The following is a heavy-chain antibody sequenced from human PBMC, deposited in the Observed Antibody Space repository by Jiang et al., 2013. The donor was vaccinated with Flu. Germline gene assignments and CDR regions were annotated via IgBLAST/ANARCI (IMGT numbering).Heavy chain of an antibody. J-gene: IGHJ6*02. V-gene: IGHV5-10-1*01. D-gene: IGHD3-16*01. CDR1: GYTFSNYW. CDR2: IDPSDSYT. Sequence: GAEVKKPGESLRISCKGSGYTFSNYWITWVRQMPGKGLEWMGRIDPSDSYTNYSPSFQGHVSISADKSISTAYLQWSSLKASDTALYYCARSEGDYYYYGMDVWGQGTAVTVSS. CDR3: ARSEGDYYYYGMDV.